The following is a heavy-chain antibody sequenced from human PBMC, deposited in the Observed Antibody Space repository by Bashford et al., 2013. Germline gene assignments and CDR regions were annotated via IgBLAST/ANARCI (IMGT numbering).Heavy chain of an antibody. V-gene: IGHV3-9*01. CDR2: VTWNGHTI. CDR1: GFTFEDYS. J-gene: IGHJ3*01. Sequence: GGSLRLSCEASGFTFEDYSIHWLRLIPGKGLEWVSGVTWNGHTIGYADSVKGRFTVSRDNSKNSLYLQMSSLRREDTALYYCSKGLIDFRFAFDVWGQGTKVTVSS. D-gene: IGHD2-21*01. CDR3: SKGLIDFRFAFDV.